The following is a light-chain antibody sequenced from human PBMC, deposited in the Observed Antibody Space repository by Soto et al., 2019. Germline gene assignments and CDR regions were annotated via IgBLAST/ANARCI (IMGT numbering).Light chain of an antibody. Sequence: QAVVTQETSFSVSPGGTVTLTCGLSSGSVSTSYYPSWFQQTPGQAPRTLIYSTNIRSSGVPDRFSGSILGNKAALTITGVQADDESDYYCGLYMGSGIWVFGGGTKLTVL. CDR2: STN. V-gene: IGLV8-61*01. CDR1: SGSVSTSYY. J-gene: IGLJ3*02. CDR3: GLYMGSGIWV.